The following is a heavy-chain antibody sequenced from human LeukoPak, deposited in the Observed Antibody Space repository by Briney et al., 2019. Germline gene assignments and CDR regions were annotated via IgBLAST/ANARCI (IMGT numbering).Heavy chain of an antibody. J-gene: IGHJ3*01. Sequence: GGSLRHSCSVSGFTFSSYSMNWVRQAPGKGLQWVSSISGGGSYIFYADSVEGRFSVSRDNAKNSVFLQMNSLRAEDTAVYYCARGLGDYDAFDVWGHGTRVTVAS. V-gene: IGHV3-21*01. CDR2: ISGGGSYI. CDR1: GFTFSSYS. D-gene: IGHD4-17*01. CDR3: ARGLGDYDAFDV.